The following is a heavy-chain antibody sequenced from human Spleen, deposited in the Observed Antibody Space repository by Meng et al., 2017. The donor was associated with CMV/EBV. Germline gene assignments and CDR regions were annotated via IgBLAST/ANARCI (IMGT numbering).Heavy chain of an antibody. V-gene: IGHV1-69*10. CDR1: GGTFSSYA. D-gene: IGHD6-25*01. CDR2: IIPNLGIA. CDR3: ARGTAVGSSAWGPSPRDVFDI. J-gene: IGHJ3*02. Sequence: SVKVSCKASGGTFSSYAISWVRQAPGQGLERMGGIIPNLGIANYAQKFQGRVTITADKSTRTAYMELSSLTSDDTAVYYCARGTAVGSSAWGPSPRDVFDIWGQGTMVTVSS.